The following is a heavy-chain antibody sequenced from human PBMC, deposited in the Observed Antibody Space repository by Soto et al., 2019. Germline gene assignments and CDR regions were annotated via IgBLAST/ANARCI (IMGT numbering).Heavy chain of an antibody. V-gene: IGHV4-39*01. CDR1: GGSISSSSYY. CDR3: ARAHTRGQFFDGLIFPLGY. Sequence: PSEILSLTCTVSGGSISSSSYYWDWIRQPPGKGLEWIGSIYYSGSTYYNPSLKSRVTISVDTSKNQFSLKLSSVTAADTAVYYCARAHTRGQFFDGLIFPLGYGGRGTLVTVSS. J-gene: IGHJ4*02. D-gene: IGHD3-9*01. CDR2: IYYSGST.